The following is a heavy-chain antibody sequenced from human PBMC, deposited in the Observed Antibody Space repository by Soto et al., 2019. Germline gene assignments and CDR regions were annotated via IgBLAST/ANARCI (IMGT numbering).Heavy chain of an antibody. V-gene: IGHV1-18*01. CDR1: GYTFTSYG. J-gene: IGHJ4*02. CDR3: ARVGAIAPAEGDY. Sequence: QIQLVQSGTEVREPGASVKVSCQASGYTFTSYGIIWVRQAPGQGLELMGWISGYNNNKNYAQKYQARVTMTTDTSTRTAYMELRSLRSAATAVYYCARVGAIAPAEGDYWGQGTLVTVSS. D-gene: IGHD6-13*01. CDR2: ISGYNNNK.